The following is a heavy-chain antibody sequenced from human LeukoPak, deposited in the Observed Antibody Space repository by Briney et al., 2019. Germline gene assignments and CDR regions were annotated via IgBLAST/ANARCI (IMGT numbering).Heavy chain of an antibody. D-gene: IGHD6-13*01. J-gene: IGHJ5*02. V-gene: IGHV1-69*06. CDR1: IYTFSTYA. CDR2: IIPIFGAA. Sequence: SSVTLSFTASIYTFSTYAISWVRQAPGQGLERKGRIIPIFGAANYAQKFQGRFTITADKSTTTVYMELRSLRSEDTAVYYCARKTQAATPGSLEFDPWGQGTPVTVSS. CDR3: ARKTQAATPGSLEFDP.